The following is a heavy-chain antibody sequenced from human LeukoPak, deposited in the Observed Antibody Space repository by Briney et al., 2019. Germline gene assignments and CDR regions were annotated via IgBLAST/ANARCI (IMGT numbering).Heavy chain of an antibody. Sequence: SETLSLTCSVPIDSITNYYWSWIRQPPGKGLEWIGFIYHSGNTNKNPSLTTRVTMSVDTSKTQITLRLSSVTAADTAVYYCAREEGIAAAGALEYWGQGILVTVSS. D-gene: IGHD6-13*01. J-gene: IGHJ4*02. CDR1: IDSITNYY. V-gene: IGHV4-59*01. CDR2: IYHSGNT. CDR3: AREEGIAAAGALEY.